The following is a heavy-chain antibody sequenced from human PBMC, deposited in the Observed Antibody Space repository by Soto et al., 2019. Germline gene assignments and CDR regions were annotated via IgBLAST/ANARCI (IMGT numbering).Heavy chain of an antibody. CDR1: GFRFSIYS. D-gene: IGHD6-19*01. J-gene: IGHJ4*02. Sequence: EVQLVESGGGLVQPGGSLRLSCAASGFRFSIYSMNWVRQAPGKGLEWSAYITSDTKTIKYADSVKGRFTISRDNDKNLVYLQMNSLRDEDTAVYYCAGSVEGHFDYWGQGTVVTVST. V-gene: IGHV3-48*02. CDR2: ITSDTKTI. CDR3: AGSVEGHFDY.